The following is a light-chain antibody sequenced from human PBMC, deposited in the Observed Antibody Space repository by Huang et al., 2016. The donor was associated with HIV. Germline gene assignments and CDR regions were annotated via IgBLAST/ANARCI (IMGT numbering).Light chain of an antibody. Sequence: QLTQSPPSLSMSVGDRVIITCQASQDIANSLAWYQHKPARAPKLLISAASTLQSGVPSRFSGGSAGTYFTLIITNLQPDDFASYYCQQLHSYPITLGQGTRLDI. V-gene: IGKV1-9*01. CDR3: QQLHSYPIT. CDR1: QDIANS. J-gene: IGKJ5*01. CDR2: AAS.